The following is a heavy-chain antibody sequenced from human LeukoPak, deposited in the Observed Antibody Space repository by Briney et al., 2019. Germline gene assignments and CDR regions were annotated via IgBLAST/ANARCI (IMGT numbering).Heavy chain of an antibody. CDR3: ARVSGGSYFYYYYYMDI. J-gene: IGHJ6*03. CDR1: GGSISSTSYY. V-gene: IGHV4-39*07. Sequence: SETLSLTCTVSGGSISSTSYYWGWVRQPPGRGLEWIGSIHYSGTTYYNPSLKSRVTISLDTSKNQFSLELTSVTAADTAVFYCARVSGGSYFYYYYYMDIWGKGTTVTVSS. CDR2: IHYSGTT. D-gene: IGHD1-26*01.